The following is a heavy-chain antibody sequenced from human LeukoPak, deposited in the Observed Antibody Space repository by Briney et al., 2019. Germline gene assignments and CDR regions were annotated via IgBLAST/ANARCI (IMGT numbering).Heavy chain of an antibody. V-gene: IGHV3-23*01. CDR2: ISGSGGST. CDR3: AKLPWFGESGRANYYYYMDV. Sequence: PGGTLRLSCAASGFTFSSYGMSWVRQVPGKGLEWVSAISGSGGSTYYADSVKGRFTISRDNSKNTLYLQMNSLRAEDTAVYYCAKLPWFGESGRANYYYYMDVWGKGTTVTISS. D-gene: IGHD3-10*01. CDR1: GFTFSSYG. J-gene: IGHJ6*03.